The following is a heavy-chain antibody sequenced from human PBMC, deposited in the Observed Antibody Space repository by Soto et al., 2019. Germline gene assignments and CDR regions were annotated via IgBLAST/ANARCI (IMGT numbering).Heavy chain of an antibody. Sequence: GGSLRLSCAASGFTFSSYGMHWVRQAPGKGLEWEAVISYDGSNKYYADSVKGRFTISRDNSKNTLYLQMNSLRAEDTAVYYCAKDLPTLLRYFDWLFPLMDVWGKGTTVTVSS. CDR2: ISYDGSNK. J-gene: IGHJ6*04. V-gene: IGHV3-30*18. D-gene: IGHD3-9*01. CDR3: AKDLPTLLRYFDWLFPLMDV. CDR1: GFTFSSYG.